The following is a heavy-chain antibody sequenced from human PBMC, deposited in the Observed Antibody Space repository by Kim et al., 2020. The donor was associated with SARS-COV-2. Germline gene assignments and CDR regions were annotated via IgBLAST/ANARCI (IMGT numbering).Heavy chain of an antibody. Sequence: GGSLRLSCAASGFTFSSYGMHWVRQAPGKGLEWVAVIWYDGSNKYYADSVKGRFTISRDNSKNTLYLQMNSLRAEDTAVYYCAREAGPGVIRRAFDIWGQGTMVTVSS. CDR3: AREAGPGVIRRAFDI. D-gene: IGHD2-21*01. CDR2: IWYDGSNK. CDR1: GFTFSSYG. V-gene: IGHV3-33*01. J-gene: IGHJ3*02.